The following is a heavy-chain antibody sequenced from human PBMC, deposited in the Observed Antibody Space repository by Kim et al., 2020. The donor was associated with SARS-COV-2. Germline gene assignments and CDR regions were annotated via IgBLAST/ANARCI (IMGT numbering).Heavy chain of an antibody. D-gene: IGHD3-10*01. Sequence: ASVKVSCKASGYTFTSYGISWVRQAPEQGLEWMGWISAYNGNTNYAQKLQGRVTMTTDTSTSTAYMELRSLRSDDTAVYYCARDALRPVDQPSRYYGSGEEAVAPWYDYWGQGTLVTVSS. CDR2: ISAYNGNT. V-gene: IGHV1-18*01. CDR3: ARDALRPVDQPSRYYGSGEEAVAPWYDY. CDR1: GYTFTSYG. J-gene: IGHJ4*02.